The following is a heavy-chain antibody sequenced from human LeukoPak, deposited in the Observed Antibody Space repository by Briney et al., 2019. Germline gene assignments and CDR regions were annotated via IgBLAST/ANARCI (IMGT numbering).Heavy chain of an antibody. V-gene: IGHV3-15*01. CDR2: IKSKTDGGTT. CDR1: GFTFSNAW. D-gene: IGHD2-21*01. CDR3: VTDLVIKGYFDY. Sequence: RGSLRLSCAASGFTFSNAWMNWVRQAPGKGLEWVGRIKSKTDGGTTDYAAPVKGRFTISGDDSKNTLYLQMNSLKTEDTAVYYCVTDLVIKGYFDYWGQGALVTVSS. J-gene: IGHJ4*02.